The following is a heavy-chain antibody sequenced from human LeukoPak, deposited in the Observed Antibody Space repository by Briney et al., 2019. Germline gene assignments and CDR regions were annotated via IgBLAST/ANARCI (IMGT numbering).Heavy chain of an antibody. CDR3: ARFYGATADY. Sequence: PSETLSLTCTVSGGSISSDDYYWSWIRQPPGKGLEWIGYIYYTGSTNYNPSLKSRVTISVDTSKNQLSLKLTSVTAADTAVYYCARFYGATADYWGQGSLVTVSS. CDR1: GGSISSDDYY. J-gene: IGHJ4*02. CDR2: IYYTGST. D-gene: IGHD1-26*01. V-gene: IGHV4-30-4*01.